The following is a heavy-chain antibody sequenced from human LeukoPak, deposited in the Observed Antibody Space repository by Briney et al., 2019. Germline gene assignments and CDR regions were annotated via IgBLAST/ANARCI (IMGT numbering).Heavy chain of an antibody. D-gene: IGHD4-23*01. J-gene: IGHJ4*02. Sequence: SETLSLTCAVYGGSFSGYYWSWIRQPPGKGLEWIGEINHSGSTNYNPSLKSRVTISVDTSKNQFSLKLSSVTAADTAVYYCARDTVAVLDYWGQGTLVTVSS. V-gene: IGHV4-34*01. CDR1: GGSFSGYY. CDR2: INHSGST. CDR3: ARDTVAVLDY.